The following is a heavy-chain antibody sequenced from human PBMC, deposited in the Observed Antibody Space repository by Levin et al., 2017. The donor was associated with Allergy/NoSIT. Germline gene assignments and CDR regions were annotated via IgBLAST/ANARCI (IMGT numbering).Heavy chain of an antibody. V-gene: IGHV3-23*01. D-gene: IGHD3-10*01. CDR1: GFTLSSYA. CDR3: ARGSLTAQGFDP. Sequence: GGSLRLSCAASGFTLSSYAMSWVRQAPGKGLEWVSVMSVDGRTTLYADSVKGRFTISRDNPKNTLYLQMNSLRAEDTAVYYCARGSLTAQGFDPWGQGTLVTVSS. J-gene: IGHJ5*02. CDR2: MSVDGRTT.